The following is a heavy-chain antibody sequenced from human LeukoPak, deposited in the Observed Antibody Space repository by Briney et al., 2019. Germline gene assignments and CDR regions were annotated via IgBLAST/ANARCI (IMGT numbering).Heavy chain of an antibody. V-gene: IGHV4-59*01. CDR3: VRAVDGPGFYGMDV. CDR1: GGSISSYY. D-gene: IGHD3-10*01. CDR2: IYYSGST. J-gene: IGHJ6*02. Sequence: SETLSLTCTVSGGSISSYYWSWIRQPPGKGLEWIGYIYYSGSTNYNPSLKSRVTISVDTSKNQFSLKLSSVTAADTAVYYCVRAVDGPGFYGMDVWGQGTTVTVSS.